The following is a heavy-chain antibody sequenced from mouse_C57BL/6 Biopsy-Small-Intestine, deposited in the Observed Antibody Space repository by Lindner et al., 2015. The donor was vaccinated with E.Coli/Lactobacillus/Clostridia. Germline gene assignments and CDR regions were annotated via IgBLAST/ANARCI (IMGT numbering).Heavy chain of an antibody. CDR1: GYTFTSYV. Sequence: VQLQESGPELVKPGASVKMSCKASGYTFTSYVMHWVKQKPGQGLEWIGCINPYNDGTKYNEKFKGKATLTSDKSSSTAYMELSSLTSEDSAVYYCASQGFAYWGQGTLVTVSA. CDR3: ASQGFAY. V-gene: IGHV1-14*01. CDR2: INPYNDGT. J-gene: IGHJ3*01.